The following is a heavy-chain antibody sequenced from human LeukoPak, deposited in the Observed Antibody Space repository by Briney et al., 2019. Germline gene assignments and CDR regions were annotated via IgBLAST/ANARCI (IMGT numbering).Heavy chain of an antibody. Sequence: GGSLRLSCTASGFTFSPYTMHWFRQPPGKGLEWISYINTGSTTIYYADSVKGRFTVSRDNAKNSLYLHMNSLRAEDTAVYYCARDSSVCEFDVWGQGTMVTVSS. CDR2: INTGSTTI. V-gene: IGHV3-48*01. CDR1: GFTFSPYT. CDR3: ARDSSVCEFDV. J-gene: IGHJ3*01. D-gene: IGHD6-6*01.